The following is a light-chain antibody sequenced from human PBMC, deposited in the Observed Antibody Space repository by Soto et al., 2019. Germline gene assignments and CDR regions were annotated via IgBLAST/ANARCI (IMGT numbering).Light chain of an antibody. V-gene: IGKV3-20*01. CDR1: QSISSNY. Sequence: EIVLTQSPGTLSLSPGERATLSCRASQSISSNYLAWYQQKPGQAPRLLIYGASSRATGIPDRFSGSGSGTVFTLTISRQEPEDVAVYYCQQYGSSPRTFGQGTKVDIK. J-gene: IGKJ1*01. CDR2: GAS. CDR3: QQYGSSPRT.